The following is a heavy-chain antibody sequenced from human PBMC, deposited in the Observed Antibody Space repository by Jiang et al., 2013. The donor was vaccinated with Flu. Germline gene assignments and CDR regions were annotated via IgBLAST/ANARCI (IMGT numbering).Heavy chain of an antibody. CDR3: ARGNEPTLKKYGMDV. CDR2: IIPILGIA. Sequence: GAEVKKPGSSVKVSCKASGGTFSSYAISWVRQAPGQGLEWMGRIIPILGIANYAQKFQGRVTITADKSTSTAYMELSSLRSEDTAVYYCARGNEPTLKKYGMDVWGKGTTVTVSS. J-gene: IGHJ6*04. CDR1: GGTFSSYA. V-gene: IGHV1-69*04. D-gene: IGHD3-16*01.